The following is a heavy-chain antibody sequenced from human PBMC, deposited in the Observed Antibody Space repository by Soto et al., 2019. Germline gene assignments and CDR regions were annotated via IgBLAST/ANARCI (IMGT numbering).Heavy chain of an antibody. CDR1: GYTFTSYD. CDR3: ARFGVERYFDWLPPSGYYYMDV. Sequence: ASVKVSCKASGYTFTSYDINWVRQATGQGLEWMGWMNPNSGNTGYAQKFQGRVTMTRNTSISTAYMELSSLRSEDKAVYYCARFGVERYFDWLPPSGYYYMDVWGKGTTVTVSS. J-gene: IGHJ6*03. D-gene: IGHD3-9*01. V-gene: IGHV1-8*01. CDR2: MNPNSGNT.